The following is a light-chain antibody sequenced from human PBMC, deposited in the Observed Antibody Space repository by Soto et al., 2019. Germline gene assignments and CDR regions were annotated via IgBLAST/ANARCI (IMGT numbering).Light chain of an antibody. Sequence: DIQMTQSPSSLSASVGDRVTITCRASQSISSYLNWYQQKPGKAPKLLIYAASSLQSGVPSRLRGRGSGTDFTLTIRSLQPEDFATYYCQQSYSTPWTFGEGNKVEIK. J-gene: IGKJ1*01. CDR2: AAS. V-gene: IGKV1-39*01. CDR3: QQSYSTPWT. CDR1: QSISSY.